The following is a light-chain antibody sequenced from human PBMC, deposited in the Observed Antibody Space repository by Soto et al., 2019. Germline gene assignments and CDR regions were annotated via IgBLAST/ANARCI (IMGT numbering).Light chain of an antibody. CDR3: QQRQYWPPIT. V-gene: IGKV3-11*01. J-gene: IGKJ5*01. Sequence: VVTQSPPTLSLSPGERATLSCRTSLSVSSYLAGYQQKPGQAPRLLIYDASHRATGIPARFTGSGSGTDFNLTISTLEPEDFAVYYCQQRQYWPPITFGQGTRLEI. CDR2: DAS. CDR1: LSVSSY.